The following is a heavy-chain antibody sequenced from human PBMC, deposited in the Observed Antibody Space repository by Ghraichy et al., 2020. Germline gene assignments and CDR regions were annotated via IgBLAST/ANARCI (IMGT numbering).Heavy chain of an antibody. D-gene: IGHD1-26*01. J-gene: IGHJ4*02. V-gene: IGHV3-23*01. Sequence: GGSLRLSCAASGFTFSSYAMSWVRQAPGKGLEWVSTISSGGGSTYYADSVKGRLTISRDNSKNTLYLQMNSLRAEDTALYYCAKARVGASHFDYWGQGTLVTVSS. CDR3: AKARVGASHFDY. CDR1: GFTFSSYA. CDR2: ISSGGGST.